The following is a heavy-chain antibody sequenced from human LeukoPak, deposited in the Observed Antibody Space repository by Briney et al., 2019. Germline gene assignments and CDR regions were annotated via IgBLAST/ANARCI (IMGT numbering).Heavy chain of an antibody. Sequence: GGSLRLSCEGSAFIFSGHWMNWVRQTPGKGLEWVASIKEDGSVRQYVDSVKGRFSISRDNTKGSLFLQLNSLRAEDTAVYYCVSFYETYWGRGTLVTVSS. CDR3: VSFYETY. CDR2: IKEDGSVR. V-gene: IGHV3-7*01. D-gene: IGHD2/OR15-2a*01. J-gene: IGHJ4*02. CDR1: AFIFSGHW.